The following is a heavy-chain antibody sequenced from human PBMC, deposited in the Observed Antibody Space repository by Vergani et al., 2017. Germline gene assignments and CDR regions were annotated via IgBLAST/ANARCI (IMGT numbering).Heavy chain of an antibody. J-gene: IGHJ4*02. V-gene: IGHV4-34*11. CDR3: ARGGYARKALDY. Sequence: QVQLQQWGAGLLKPSETLSLTCAVYGGSISSYYWSWIRQPPGKGLEWVGYIYYSGSTTYNPSLKSRVTISVDTSKNQFSLKLSSVTAADTAVYYCARGGYARKALDYWGQGTLVTVSS. CDR2: IYYSGST. CDR1: GGSISSYY. D-gene: IGHD3-10*02.